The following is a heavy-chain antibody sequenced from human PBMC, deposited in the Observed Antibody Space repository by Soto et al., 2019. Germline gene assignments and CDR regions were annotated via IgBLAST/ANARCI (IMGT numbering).Heavy chain of an antibody. CDR1: GFTFSSYG. CDR3: ARDPSPSAVAGLFDY. J-gene: IGHJ4*02. CDR2: IWYDGSNK. V-gene: IGHV3-33*01. D-gene: IGHD6-19*01. Sequence: QVQLVESGGGVVQPGRSLRLSCAASGFTFSSYGMHWVRQAPGKGLEWVAVIWYDGSNKYYADSVKGRFTISRDNSKNTLYLQMNSLRAEDTAVYYCARDPSPSAVAGLFDYWGQGTLVTVSS.